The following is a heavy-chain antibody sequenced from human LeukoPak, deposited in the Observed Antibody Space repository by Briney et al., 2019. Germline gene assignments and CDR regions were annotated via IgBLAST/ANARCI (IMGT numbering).Heavy chain of an antibody. Sequence: AGGSLRLSCVASGFTFSTYTMSWVRQAPGKGLEWVATMKEDGREIFYVDSVKGRFTISRDNAKTSLYLQMNSLRAEDTAVYYCARDLSGIAGYTYGRGIDYWGQGTLVTVSS. V-gene: IGHV3-7*01. CDR1: GFTFSTYT. CDR3: ARDLSGIAGYTYGRGIDY. CDR2: MKEDGREI. J-gene: IGHJ4*02. D-gene: IGHD5-18*01.